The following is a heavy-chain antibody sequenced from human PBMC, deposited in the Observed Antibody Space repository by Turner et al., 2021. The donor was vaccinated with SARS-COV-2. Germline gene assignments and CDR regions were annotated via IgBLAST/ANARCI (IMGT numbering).Heavy chain of an antibody. CDR3: ARDLPLANCGGDCYSGFDL. Sequence: QMQLVESGGGVVQPGRSLRLSCAASGFPFSNYAMHWVRQAPGKGLEWVAVISYDGSNKYYADSVKGRFTISRDNSKNTLYLQMNSLRAEDTAVYYCARDLPLANCGGDCYSGFDLWGRGTLVTVSS. J-gene: IGHJ2*01. CDR1: GFPFSNYA. CDR2: ISYDGSNK. V-gene: IGHV3-30-3*01. D-gene: IGHD2-21*02.